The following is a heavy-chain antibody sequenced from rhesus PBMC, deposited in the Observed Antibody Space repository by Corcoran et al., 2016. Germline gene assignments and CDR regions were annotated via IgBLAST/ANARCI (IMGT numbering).Heavy chain of an antibody. CDR2: IYGSGSST. D-gene: IGHD4-23*01. CDR1: GGSLRRSY. J-gene: IGHJ4*01. CDR3: ARGAVTIDY. V-gene: IGHV4-169*01. Sequence: QLQLQESGPGLVKPSETLSLTCAVSGGSLRRSYWSWIRQAPGKGLEWIGYIYGSGSSTNYNPSLKSRVTLSVDTSKNQLSLKLSSVTAADTAVYYCARGAVTIDYWGQGVLVTVSS.